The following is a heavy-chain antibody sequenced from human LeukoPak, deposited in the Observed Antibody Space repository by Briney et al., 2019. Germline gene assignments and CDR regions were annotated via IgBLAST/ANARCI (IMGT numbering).Heavy chain of an antibody. V-gene: IGHV4-31*03. Sequence: SQTLSLTCTVSDDSISSGGYYWSWVRQHPGKGLEWIGYIYYSGSTYYNPSLKSRVNISIDTSKNQFSLKLDSVTAADTAVYYCARSGYCGGDCLDYWGQGTPVTVSS. CDR1: DDSISSGGYY. CDR2: IYYSGST. CDR3: ARSGYCGGDCLDY. D-gene: IGHD2-21*02. J-gene: IGHJ4*02.